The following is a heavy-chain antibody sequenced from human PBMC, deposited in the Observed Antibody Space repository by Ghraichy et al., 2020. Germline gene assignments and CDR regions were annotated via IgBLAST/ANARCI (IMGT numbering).Heavy chain of an antibody. CDR3: AIKYYDSSGHCWFDP. CDR2: IYSGGST. CDR1: GFTVSSNY. J-gene: IGHJ5*02. V-gene: IGHV3-53*04. D-gene: IGHD3-22*01. Sequence: GGSLRLSCAASGFTVSSNYMSWVRQAPGKGLEWVSVIYSGGSTYYADSVKGRFTISRHNSKNTLYLQMNSLRAEDTAVYYCAIKYYDSSGHCWFDPWGQGTLVTVSS.